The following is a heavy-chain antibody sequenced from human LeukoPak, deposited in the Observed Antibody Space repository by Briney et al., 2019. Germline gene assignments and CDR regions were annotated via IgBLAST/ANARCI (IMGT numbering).Heavy chain of an antibody. CDR1: GGSISSSSYY. CDR2: IYYSGST. V-gene: IGHV4-39*07. D-gene: IGHD3-16*02. Sequence: SETLSLTCTVSGGSISSSSYYWGWIRQPPGKGLEWIGSIYYSGSTYYNPSLKSRVTISVDTSKNQFSLKLSSVTAADTAVYYCARGPYDYVWGSYRYKSRFDYWGQGTLVTVSS. CDR3: ARGPYDYVWGSYRYKSRFDY. J-gene: IGHJ4*02.